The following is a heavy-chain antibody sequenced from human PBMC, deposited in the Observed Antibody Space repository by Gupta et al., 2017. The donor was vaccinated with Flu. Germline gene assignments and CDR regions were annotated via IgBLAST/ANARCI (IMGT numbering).Heavy chain of an antibody. CDR1: GFTFSDSW. V-gene: IGHV3-7*01. CDR2: INQDGSTK. Sequence: EVQLVESGGGWVEPGGTGRQAWAACGFTFSDSWMNWVRQAPGKGLEWVANINQDGSTKNYVDSLKGRFTVSRDNAKNSLYLQMDSLRAEDTAVYFCARNRGWEQFDYWGQGTLVTVSS. CDR3: ARNRGWEQFDY. J-gene: IGHJ4*02. D-gene: IGHD5-24*01.